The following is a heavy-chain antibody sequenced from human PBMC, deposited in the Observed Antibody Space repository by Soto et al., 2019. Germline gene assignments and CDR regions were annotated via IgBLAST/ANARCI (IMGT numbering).Heavy chain of an antibody. CDR1: GYTFTSYG. J-gene: IGHJ3*02. D-gene: IGHD1-1*01. CDR2: ISAYNGNT. V-gene: IGHV1-18*01. Sequence: ASVKVSCKASGYTFTSYGISWVRQAPGQGLEWMGWISAYNGNTNYAQKLQGRVTMTTDTSTSTAYMELRSLRSDDTAVYYCAIDVGTGTTDAFDIWGQGSMVTVSS. CDR3: AIDVGTGTTDAFDI.